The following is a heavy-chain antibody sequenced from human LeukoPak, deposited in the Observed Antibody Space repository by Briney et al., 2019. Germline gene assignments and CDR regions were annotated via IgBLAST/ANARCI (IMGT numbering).Heavy chain of an antibody. D-gene: IGHD6-19*01. J-gene: IGHJ3*02. V-gene: IGHV3-30*18. Sequence: GGSLRLSCAASGLTFSSYGMHWVRQAPGKGLEWVAVISYDGSNRYYADSVKGRFTISRDNSKNTLYLQMSSLRAEDTAVYYCAKDGYSGWYGSRGAFDIWGQGTMVTVSS. CDR1: GLTFSSYG. CDR2: ISYDGSNR. CDR3: AKDGYSGWYGSRGAFDI.